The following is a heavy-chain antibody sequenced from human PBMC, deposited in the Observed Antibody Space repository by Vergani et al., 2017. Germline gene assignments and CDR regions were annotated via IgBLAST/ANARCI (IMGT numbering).Heavy chain of an antibody. CDR2: VWYDGSNK. CDR3: ARAAGYCSSTSCPPTLMHSYYYMDV. V-gene: IGHV3-33*01. Sequence: QVQLVESGGGVVQPGRSLRLSCAASGFTFSSYGMHWVRQVPGKGLEWVAVVWYDGSNKYYGDSVKGRFTISRDNSKNTLYLQMKSLRAEDTAVYYCARAAGYCSSTSCPPTLMHSYYYMDVWGKGTTVTVSS. D-gene: IGHD2-2*01. CDR1: GFTFSSYG. J-gene: IGHJ6*03.